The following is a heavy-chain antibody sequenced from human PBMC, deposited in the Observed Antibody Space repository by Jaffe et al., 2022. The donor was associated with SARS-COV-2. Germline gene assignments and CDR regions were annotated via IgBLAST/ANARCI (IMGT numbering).Heavy chain of an antibody. CDR1: GFTFSPYD. Sequence: EVQLVESGGGLVQPGGSLRLSCAASGFTFSPYDIHWVRQASGRGLEWVSAIATGGGTYYADSVKGRFTISRENAKNSLYLQMNNLRDGDTAVYYCAREPITTGFWYFDLWGRGTLVTVSS. CDR2: IATGGGT. V-gene: IGHV3-13*01. D-gene: IGHD4-17*01. J-gene: IGHJ2*01. CDR3: AREPITTGFWYFDL.